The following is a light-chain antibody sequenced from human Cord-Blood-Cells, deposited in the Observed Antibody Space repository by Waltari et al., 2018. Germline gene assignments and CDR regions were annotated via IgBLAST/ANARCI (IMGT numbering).Light chain of an antibody. V-gene: IGLV2-23*01. CDR3: CSYAGSSTV. CDR2: EGS. CDR1: SSDVGSYNL. J-gene: IGLJ3*02. Sequence: QSALTQPASVSGSPGQSITISCTGTSSDVGSYNLVSWYQQHPGQAPKPMIYEGSKRPSGVSNRFSGSKSGNTASLTISGLQAEDEADYYCCSYAGSSTVFGGGTKLTVL.